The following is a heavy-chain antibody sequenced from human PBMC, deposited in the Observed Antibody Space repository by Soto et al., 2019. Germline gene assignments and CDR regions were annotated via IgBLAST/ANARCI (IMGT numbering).Heavy chain of an antibody. V-gene: IGHV4-59*01. CDR3: ARGYYDFWSGYWRWFDP. D-gene: IGHD3-3*01. CDR1: GGSISNYY. J-gene: IGHJ5*02. CDR2: TYYSGST. Sequence: SETLSLTCTVSGGSISNYYWSWIRQPPGKGLEWIGYTYYSGSTNYNPSLKSRVIISLDTSKNQFSLKLSSVTAADTAVYYCARGYYDFWSGYWRWFDPWGQGTLVTVSS.